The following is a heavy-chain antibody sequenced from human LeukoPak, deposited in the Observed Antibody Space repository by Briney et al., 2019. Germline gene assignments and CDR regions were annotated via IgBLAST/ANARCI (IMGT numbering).Heavy chain of an antibody. V-gene: IGHV3-7*04. CDR3: ARGWAAAFDY. D-gene: IGHD6-13*01. Sequence: PGGSLRLSCAASGFTFSSYAMSWVRQAPGKGLEWVATIKQDGSEKYYVDSVKGRFTISRDNAKNSLYLQMNSLRAEDTAVYYCARGWAAAFDYWGQGTLVTVSS. CDR2: IKQDGSEK. J-gene: IGHJ4*02. CDR1: GFTFSSYA.